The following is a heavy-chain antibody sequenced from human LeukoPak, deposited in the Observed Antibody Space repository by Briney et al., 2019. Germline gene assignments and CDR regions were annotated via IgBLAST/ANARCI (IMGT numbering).Heavy chain of an antibody. CDR3: TRAVPLGYSYGFYFDY. D-gene: IGHD5-18*01. CDR2: ISSSGNSI. CDR1: GFTFSDYY. J-gene: IGHJ4*02. Sequence: PGGSLRLSCAASGFTFSDYYMSGIREAPGKGLEWVSYISSSGNSIYYADSVKGRFTICRDNAKNSLYLQMNSLRGEDTAVYYCTRAVPLGYSYGFYFDYWGQGTLVTVSS. V-gene: IGHV3-11*04.